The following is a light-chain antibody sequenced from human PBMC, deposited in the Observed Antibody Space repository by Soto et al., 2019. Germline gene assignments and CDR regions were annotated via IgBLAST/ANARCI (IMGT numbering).Light chain of an antibody. Sequence: EIGLTQSPGNLSLSPGERATLSCRASQSISSSYLAWYQQRPGQAPRLLIFGASYRATGIPDRFSGSGSGTDFTLTISRLEPEDFAVYYCQQYSSSPPEFTFGPGTKVDSK. V-gene: IGKV3-20*01. CDR1: QSISSSY. J-gene: IGKJ3*01. CDR3: QQYSSSPPEFT. CDR2: GAS.